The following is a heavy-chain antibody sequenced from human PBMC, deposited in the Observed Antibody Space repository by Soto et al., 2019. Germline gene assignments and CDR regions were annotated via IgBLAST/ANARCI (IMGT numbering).Heavy chain of an antibody. CDR1: GGSISSGDYY. V-gene: IGHV4-30-4*01. D-gene: IGHD1-20*01. CDR2: IYYSGST. Sequence: PSETLSLACTVSGGSISSGDYYWSWIRQPPGKGLEWIGYIYYSGSTYYNPSLKSRVTISVDTSKNQFSLKLSSVTAADTAVYYCARGRITGTRVTDYWGQGTLVTVSS. CDR3: ARGRITGTRVTDY. J-gene: IGHJ4*02.